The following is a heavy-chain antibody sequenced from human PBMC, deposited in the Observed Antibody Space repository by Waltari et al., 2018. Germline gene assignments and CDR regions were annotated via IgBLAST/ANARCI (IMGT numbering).Heavy chain of an antibody. CDR1: GGSISSSSYY. CDR3: ARGIAAPSTYYYYYYGMDV. Sequence: QLQLQESGPGLVKPSETLSLTCTVSGGSISSSSYYCGWIRHPPGKGLGWIGSIYYSGSTFYNPSLKSRVTISVDTSKNQFSLKLSSVTAADTAVYYCARGIAAPSTYYYYYYGMDVWGQGTTVTVSS. J-gene: IGHJ6*02. D-gene: IGHD6-6*01. V-gene: IGHV4-39*07. CDR2: IYYSGST.